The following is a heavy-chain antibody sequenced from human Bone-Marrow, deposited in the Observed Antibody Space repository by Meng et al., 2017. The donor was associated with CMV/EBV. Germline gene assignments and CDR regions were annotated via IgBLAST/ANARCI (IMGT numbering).Heavy chain of an antibody. CDR1: GFTFSTYS. CDR3: ATEPSTSLAVAATG. CDR2: ISTNGNYI. Sequence: ASGFTFSTYSMTWVRQAPGKGLEWVSSISTNGNYIYYADSVKGRFTISRDNAKNSLHLQMNSLRAEDTAVYYCATEPSTSLAVAATGGGQGTLVTVSS. J-gene: IGHJ4*02. V-gene: IGHV3-21*01. D-gene: IGHD6-19*01.